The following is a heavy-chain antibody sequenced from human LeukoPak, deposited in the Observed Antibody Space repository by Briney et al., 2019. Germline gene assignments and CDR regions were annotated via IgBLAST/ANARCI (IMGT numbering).Heavy chain of an antibody. CDR1: GFRFINFA. V-gene: IGHV3-23*01. CDR3: ARDLPLSFDL. CDR2: ISVSSEDT. J-gene: IGHJ4*02. Sequence: LPGGSLRLSCAASGFRFINFAMTWVRQAPGKGLECVAVISVSSEDTDYTESVKGRFTVSRDDSKKTVYLQMDSLRADDTAVYYCARDLPLSFDLLGRGTLVTVSS.